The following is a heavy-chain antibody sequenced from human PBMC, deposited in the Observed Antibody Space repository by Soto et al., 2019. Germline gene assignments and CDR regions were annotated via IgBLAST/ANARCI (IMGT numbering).Heavy chain of an antibody. V-gene: IGHV4-61*01. Sequence: QVQLQESGPGLVKPSETLSLTCTVSGDSVSSGTYYWSWIRQPPGKGLEWFGCIFYSGSTNYNPSLKSRVTISVDTSKNQFALKLSSVTAADTAVYFCATIGSGWTFQHWGQGTLFTVSS. CDR3: ATIGSGWTFQH. D-gene: IGHD6-19*01. CDR1: GDSVSSGTYY. CDR2: IFYSGST. J-gene: IGHJ1*01.